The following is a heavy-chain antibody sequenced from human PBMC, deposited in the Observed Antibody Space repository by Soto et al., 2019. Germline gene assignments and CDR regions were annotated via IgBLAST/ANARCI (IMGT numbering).Heavy chain of an antibody. CDR1: GYTFTSYA. CDR2: INAGNGNT. J-gene: IGHJ6*02. Sequence: QVQLVPSGAEVKKPGASVKVSCKASGYTFTSYAMHWVRQAPGQRLEWMGWINAGNGNTKYSQKFQGRVTITRDTSASTAYMELSSLRSEDTAVYYCARDLAPITMVRGSWVMDVWGQGTTVTVSS. V-gene: IGHV1-3*01. CDR3: ARDLAPITMVRGSWVMDV. D-gene: IGHD3-10*01.